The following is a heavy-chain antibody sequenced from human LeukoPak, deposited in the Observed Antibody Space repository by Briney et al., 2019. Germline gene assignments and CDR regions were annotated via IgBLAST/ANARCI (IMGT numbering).Heavy chain of an antibody. V-gene: IGHV3-30*18. Sequence: SCKASGYIFTNYYMHWVRQAPGKGLEWVAVISYDRSNKYHVDSVKGRFTVSRDNSKNTLYLQMNSLRAEDTAVYYCVKDLLRYCGGGSCPGMDVWGQGTTVTVSS. CDR2: ISYDRSNK. J-gene: IGHJ6*02. D-gene: IGHD2-15*01. CDR3: VKDLLRYCGGGSCPGMDV. CDR1: GYIFTNYY.